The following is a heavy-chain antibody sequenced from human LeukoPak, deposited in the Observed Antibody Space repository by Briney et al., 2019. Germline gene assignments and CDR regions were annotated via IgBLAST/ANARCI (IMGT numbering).Heavy chain of an antibody. CDR2: IYYSWDT. D-gene: IGHD3-22*01. V-gene: IGHV4-34*01. CDR3: ATTSYYYDSPDY. CDR1: GGSFSGNY. J-gene: IGHJ4*02. Sequence: KPSETLSLTCAVYGGSFSGNYWSWIRQPPGKGLEWIGSIYYSWDTYYNPSLKSRVTISVDTSKNQFSLKLSSVTAADTAVYYCATTSYYYDSPDYWGQGTLVTVSS.